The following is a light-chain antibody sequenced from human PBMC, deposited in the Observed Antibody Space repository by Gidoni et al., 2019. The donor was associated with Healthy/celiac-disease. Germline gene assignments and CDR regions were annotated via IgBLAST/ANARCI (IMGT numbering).Light chain of an antibody. J-gene: IGKJ2*01. CDR2: AAS. V-gene: IGKV1-39*01. Sequence: TITCRASQSSSSYLNWYQQKPGKAPKLLLYAASSLQSGVPSRFSGSGSGTDFTLTIISLQPEDFATYYCQQSYSTPVFGQGTKLEIK. CDR1: QSSSSY. CDR3: QQSYSTPV.